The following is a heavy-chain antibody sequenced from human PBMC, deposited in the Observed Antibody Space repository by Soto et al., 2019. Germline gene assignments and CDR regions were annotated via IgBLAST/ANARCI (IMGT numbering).Heavy chain of an antibody. CDR1: GFTFTSYA. V-gene: IGHV3-23*01. CDR2: ISGSGGST. D-gene: IGHD3-16*01. J-gene: IGHJ6*02. Sequence: EVQLLESGGGLVQPGGSLRLSCAASGFTFTSYAMGWVRQAPGKGLEWVSGISGSGGSTYYAGSVKGRFTISRDNSRNTLYLQMNSLRAEDTAVYYCAKDSIVIAEVMESAPYGTDVWGQGTTVTVSS. CDR3: AKDSIVIAEVMESAPYGTDV.